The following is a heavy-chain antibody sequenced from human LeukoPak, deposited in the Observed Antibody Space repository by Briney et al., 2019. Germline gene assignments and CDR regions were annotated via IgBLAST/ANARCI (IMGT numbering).Heavy chain of an antibody. V-gene: IGHV3-7*01. Sequence: PGGSLRLSCAPSGFTFSSFAMSWVRQAPGKGLEWVADIKQDGGETYYVDSVKGRFTISRDNAKNSLYLQMNSLRAEDTAVYCCARDKVVGATSLDYWGQGTLVTVSS. CDR1: GFTFSSFA. J-gene: IGHJ4*02. CDR2: IKQDGGET. D-gene: IGHD1-26*01. CDR3: ARDKVVGATSLDY.